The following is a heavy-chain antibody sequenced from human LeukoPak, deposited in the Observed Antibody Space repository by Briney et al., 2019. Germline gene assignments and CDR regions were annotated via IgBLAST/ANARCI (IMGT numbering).Heavy chain of an antibody. Sequence: PGGSLRLSCAASGFTSSSYSMNWVRQAPGKGLEGVSSISSSSSYIYYADSVKGRFTISRDNAKNSLYLQMNSLRAEDTAVYYCARDLDGYSILDYWGQGTLVTVSS. D-gene: IGHD5-24*01. J-gene: IGHJ4*02. V-gene: IGHV3-21*01. CDR2: ISSSSSYI. CDR3: ARDLDGYSILDY. CDR1: GFTSSSYS.